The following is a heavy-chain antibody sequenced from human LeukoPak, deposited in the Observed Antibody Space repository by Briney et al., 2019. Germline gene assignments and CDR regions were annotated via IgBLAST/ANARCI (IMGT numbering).Heavy chain of an antibody. CDR3: ARGGGEVVVVPAAPTVYMDV. CDR1: GYTFTSYG. CDR2: ISAYNGNT. Sequence: ASVKVSCKASGYTFTSYGISWVRQAPGQGLEWMGWISAYNGNTNYAQKLQGRVTMTTDTSTSTAYMELRSLRSDDTAVYYCARGGGEVVVVPAAPTVYMDVWGQGTTVTVSS. J-gene: IGHJ6*03. D-gene: IGHD2-2*01. V-gene: IGHV1-18*01.